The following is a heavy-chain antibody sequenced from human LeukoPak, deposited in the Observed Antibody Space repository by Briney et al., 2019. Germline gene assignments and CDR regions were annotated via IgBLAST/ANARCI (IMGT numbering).Heavy chain of an antibody. CDR3: ARYAEIRPWGYSGYDRADYYGMDV. D-gene: IGHD5-12*01. CDR2: ISNDGSKK. CDR1: GFTFSTYA. J-gene: IGHJ6*02. V-gene: IGHV3-30-3*01. Sequence: GGSLRLSCAASGFTFSTYAMHWVRQAPGKGLEWVALISNDGSKKYCADSVKGRFTISRDNSKNTLSLQMDILRAEDTAVYYCARYAEIRPWGYSGYDRADYYGMDVWGQGTTVTVSS.